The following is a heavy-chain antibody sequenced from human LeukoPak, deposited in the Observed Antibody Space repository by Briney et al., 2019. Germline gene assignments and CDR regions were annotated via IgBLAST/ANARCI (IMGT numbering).Heavy chain of an antibody. J-gene: IGHJ6*03. CDR1: GGTFTSYA. V-gene: IGHV1-69*06. CDR3: ARDSGGYCSGGSCSYYYYYMDV. Sequence: GAPVKVSCKASGGTFTSYAISWVRQAPGHGLEWMGGIIPIFGTANYAQTFQGRVTITADISTSTASMELSSLRSEDTAVYYCARDSGGYCSGGSCSYYYYYMDVWGKGTTVTVSS. CDR2: IIPIFGTA. D-gene: IGHD2-15*01.